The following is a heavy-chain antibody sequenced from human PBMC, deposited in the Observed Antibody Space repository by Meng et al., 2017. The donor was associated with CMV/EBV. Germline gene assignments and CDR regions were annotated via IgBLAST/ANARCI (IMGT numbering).Heavy chain of an antibody. CDR2: IYYSGST. CDR1: FISSSSYY. V-gene: IGHV4-39*01. J-gene: IGHJ5*02. CDR3: ARIPRIAAAGTGWFDP. Sequence: FISSSSYYWGWIRQPPGKGLEWIGSIYYSGSTYYNPSLKSRVTISVDTSKNQFSLKLSSVTAADTAVYYCARIPRIAAAGTGWFDPWGQGTLVTVSS. D-gene: IGHD6-13*01.